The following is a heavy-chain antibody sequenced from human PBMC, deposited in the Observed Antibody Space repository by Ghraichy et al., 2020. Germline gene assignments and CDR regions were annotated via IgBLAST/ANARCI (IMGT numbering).Heavy chain of an antibody. CDR2: ISYDGSNK. CDR1: GFTFSSYG. Sequence: GESLTLSCAASGFTFSSYGMHWVRQAPGKGLEWVAVISYDGSNKYYADSVKGRFTISRDNSKNTLYLQMNSLRAEDTAVYYCAKGGHAASRGEQQLVRDWGQGTLVTVSS. J-gene: IGHJ4*02. D-gene: IGHD6-13*01. CDR3: AKGGHAASRGEQQLVRD. V-gene: IGHV3-30*18.